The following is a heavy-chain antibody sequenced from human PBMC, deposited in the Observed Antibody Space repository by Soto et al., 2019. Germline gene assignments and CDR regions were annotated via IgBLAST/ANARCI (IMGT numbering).Heavy chain of an antibody. CDR1: GGTFRSYG. J-gene: IGHJ4*02. CDR3: ARVLDFWRGFDY. V-gene: IGHV1-18*01. CDR2: ISAYNGNT. Sequence: ASVKVSCKASGGTFRSYGISWVRQAPGQGLEWMGWISAYNGNTNYAQKLQGRVTMTTDTSTSTAYMELRSLRSDDTAVYYCARVLDFWRGFDYWRQGTLVTVSS. D-gene: IGHD3-3*01.